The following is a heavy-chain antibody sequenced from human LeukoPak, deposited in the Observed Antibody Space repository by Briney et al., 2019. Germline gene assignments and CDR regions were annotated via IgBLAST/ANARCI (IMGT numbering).Heavy chain of an antibody. V-gene: IGHV3-21*01. Sequence: PGGSLRLSCAASGFTFSSYSMNWVGQAPGKGLEWVSSISSSSSYIHSADSVRGRFTISRDNAKNSLFLQMNSLRAEDTAVYYCARDEWGDAFDIWGQGTMLTVFS. CDR1: GFTFSSYS. J-gene: IGHJ3*02. CDR3: ARDEWGDAFDI. CDR2: ISSSSSYI. D-gene: IGHD1-26*01.